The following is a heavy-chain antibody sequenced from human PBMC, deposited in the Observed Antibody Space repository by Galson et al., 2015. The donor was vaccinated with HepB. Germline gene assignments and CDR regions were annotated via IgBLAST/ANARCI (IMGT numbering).Heavy chain of an antibody. V-gene: IGHV3-23*01. Sequence: SLRLSCAASGITFNYYAMTWVRQAPGKGLEWVSTISGSGGSTYYADSLKGRFTISRDNSQNTVYLQMNNLRAEDTAVYACAKGLGNSGYDPLDYRGQGTLVTVSS. CDR3: AKGLGNSGYDPLDY. J-gene: IGHJ4*02. CDR1: GITFNYYA. CDR2: ISGSGGST. D-gene: IGHD5-12*01.